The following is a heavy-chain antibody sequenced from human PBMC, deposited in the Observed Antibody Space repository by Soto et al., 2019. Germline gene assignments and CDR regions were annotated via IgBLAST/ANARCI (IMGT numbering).Heavy chain of an antibody. J-gene: IGHJ6*03. Sequence: QVQMVQSGAEVKKPGSSVKVSCKASGGTFSSYTISWVRQAPGQGLEWMGRIIPILGIANYAQKFQGGVTITADKSTSTAYMELSSLRSEDTAVYYCARRPNGGTPYYMDVWGKWTTVTVSS. CDR3: ARRPNGGTPYYMDV. CDR2: IIPILGIA. CDR1: GGTFSSYT. D-gene: IGHD2-15*01. V-gene: IGHV1-69*02.